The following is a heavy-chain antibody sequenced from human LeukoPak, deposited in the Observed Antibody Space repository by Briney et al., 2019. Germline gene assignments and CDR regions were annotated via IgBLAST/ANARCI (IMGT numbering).Heavy chain of an antibody. CDR1: GFTFSSYA. J-gene: IGHJ4*02. CDR3: AKGWHRSSRGDFDH. D-gene: IGHD6-13*01. CDR2: ISNSGGST. V-gene: IGHV3-23*01. Sequence: EGSLRLSCAASGFTFSSYAMSWVRQAPGKGLEWVSAISNSGGSTYYADSVKGRFTISRDNSKNTLSLQMNSLRADDTAVYYCAKGWHRSSRGDFDHWGQGTLVTVSS.